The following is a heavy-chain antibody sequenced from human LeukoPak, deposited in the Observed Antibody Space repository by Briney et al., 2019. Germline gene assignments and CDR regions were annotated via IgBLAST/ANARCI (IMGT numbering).Heavy chain of an antibody. Sequence: GGSLRLSCAASGFTFSDYYMSWIRQAPGKGLEWVSYMSSSGSTIYYANSVKGRFTISRDNAKNSLYLQMNSLRAEDTAVYYCATWDTAMAPGAFDIWGQGRMVTVSS. J-gene: IGHJ3*02. CDR1: GFTFSDYY. CDR2: MSSSGSTI. V-gene: IGHV3-11*04. D-gene: IGHD5-18*01. CDR3: ATWDTAMAPGAFDI.